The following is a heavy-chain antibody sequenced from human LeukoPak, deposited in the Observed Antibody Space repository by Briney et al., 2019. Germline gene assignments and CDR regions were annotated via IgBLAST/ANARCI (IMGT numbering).Heavy chain of an antibody. J-gene: IGHJ4*02. D-gene: IGHD3-10*01. V-gene: IGHV1-3*01. CDR1: GYTFTSYA. Sequence: ALVKVSCKASGYTFTSYAMHWVRQAPGRRLEWMGWINAGNGNTKYSQKFQGRVTITRDTSASTAYMELSSLRSEDTAVYYCARAGPYYYGSGSLGYWSQGTLVTVSS. CDR3: ARAGPYYYGSGSLGY. CDR2: INAGNGNT.